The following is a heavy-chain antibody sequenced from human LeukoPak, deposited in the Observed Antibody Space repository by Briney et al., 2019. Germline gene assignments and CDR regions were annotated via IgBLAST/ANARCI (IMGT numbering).Heavy chain of an antibody. D-gene: IGHD1-26*01. Sequence: GGSLRLSCAASGFTFSVTWMSWVRQAPGRGLEWVGRFKSKAAGGTTDYAAPVAGGFTTSRDDSKNMLYLQMNSLKTGDTAVYYCTRGAPQADVFDIWAQGTMVTVSS. CDR2: FKSKAAGGTT. CDR1: GFTFSVTW. CDR3: TRGAPQADVFDI. V-gene: IGHV3-15*01. J-gene: IGHJ3*02.